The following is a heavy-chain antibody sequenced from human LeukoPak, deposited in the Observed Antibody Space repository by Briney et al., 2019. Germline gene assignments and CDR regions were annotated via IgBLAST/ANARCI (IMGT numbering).Heavy chain of an antibody. CDR2: ISGSGGTI. D-gene: IGHD6-13*01. V-gene: IGHV3-23*01. Sequence: TGGSLRLSCAASGFTFDDYAMHWVRQAPGKGLEWVSAISGSGGTIYNADSVKGRFTISRDNSKNTLYLQMNSLRAENTAVYYCAKEGYSSTWNADFDFWGQGTLVTVS. J-gene: IGHJ4*02. CDR3: AKEGYSSTWNADFDF. CDR1: GFTFDDYA.